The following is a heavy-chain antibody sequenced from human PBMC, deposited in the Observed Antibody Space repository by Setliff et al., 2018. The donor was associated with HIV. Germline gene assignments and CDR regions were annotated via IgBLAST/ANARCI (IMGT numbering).Heavy chain of an antibody. D-gene: IGHD3-10*01. CDR3: ARGKGVGGVIITGGLDV. V-gene: IGHV1-8*01. J-gene: IGHJ6*02. CDR1: GHTFTNYD. CDR2: MNPNSGVS. Sequence: ASVKVSCKPPGHTFTNYDIHWMRRAPGQGLEWMGWMNPNSGVSGYALKFHDRVTMTRDISITTLYMELSSLTSEDTAVYYCARGKGVGGVIITGGLDVWGQGTTVTVSS.